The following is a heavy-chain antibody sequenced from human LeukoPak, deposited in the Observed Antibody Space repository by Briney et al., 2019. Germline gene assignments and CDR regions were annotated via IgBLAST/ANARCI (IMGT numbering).Heavy chain of an antibody. V-gene: IGHV4-38-2*02. CDR3: ARDSVYGFDY. Sequence: SETLSLTCTVSGYSISSGYYWGWIRQPPGKGLEGIGSIYHSGSTYYNPSLKSRVTISVDTSKNQFSLKLSSVTAADTAVYYCARDSVYGFDYWGQGTLVTVSS. CDR2: IYHSGST. D-gene: IGHD2/OR15-2a*01. J-gene: IGHJ4*02. CDR1: GYSISSGYY.